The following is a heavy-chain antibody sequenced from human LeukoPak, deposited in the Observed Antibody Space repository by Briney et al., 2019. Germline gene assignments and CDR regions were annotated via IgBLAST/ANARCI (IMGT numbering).Heavy chain of an antibody. Sequence: ASVKVSCKASGYTFTGYYMHWVRQAPGQGLEWMGWINPNSGGTNYAQKFQGRVTMTTDTSTSTAYMELRSLRSDDTAVYYCARDAAYYGSGSYGPFDYWAQGTLVTVSS. D-gene: IGHD3-10*01. J-gene: IGHJ4*02. V-gene: IGHV1-2*02. CDR3: ARDAAYYGSGSYGPFDY. CDR2: INPNSGGT. CDR1: GYTFTGYY.